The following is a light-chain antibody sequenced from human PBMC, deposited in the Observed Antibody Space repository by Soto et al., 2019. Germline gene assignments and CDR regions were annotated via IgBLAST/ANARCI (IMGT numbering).Light chain of an antibody. CDR1: QSVSSY. J-gene: IGKJ4*01. V-gene: IGKV3-11*01. CDR2: DAS. CDR3: QQRSKWLT. Sequence: ILLTQSPATLSLSPGERATLSCRASQSVSSYLAWYQQKPGQAPRLLIYDASNRAPGIPARFSGSGSGTDFILTIRSLESEDFAVYYCQQRSKWLTVGGGTKVEIK.